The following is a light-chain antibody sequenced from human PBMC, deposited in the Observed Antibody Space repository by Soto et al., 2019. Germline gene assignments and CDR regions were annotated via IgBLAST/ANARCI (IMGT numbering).Light chain of an antibody. CDR3: TSYAAGKNVV. CDR2: EVN. J-gene: IGLJ2*01. Sequence: QSALTQPPSASGSPGQSVTISCTGTSSDVGNYNYVSWYQQYPGKAPKLMIYEVNKRPSGVPDRFSGSKSGNTASLTVSGLQAEDEADYYCTSYAAGKNVVFGGGTKLTAL. CDR1: SSDVGNYNY. V-gene: IGLV2-8*01.